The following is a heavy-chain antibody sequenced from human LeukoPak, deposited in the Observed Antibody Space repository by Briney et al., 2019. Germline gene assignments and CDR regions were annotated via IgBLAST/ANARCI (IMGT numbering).Heavy chain of an antibody. D-gene: IGHD5-12*01. CDR3: ARGLGLGRYSGYDYPPYYYYGMDV. CDR2: IIPIFGTA. J-gene: IGHJ6*02. CDR1: GGTFSSYA. Sequence: SVKVSCKASGGTFSSYAINWVRQAPGQGLEWMGGIIPIFGTANYAQKFQGRVTITTDESTSTAYMELSSLRSEDTAVYYCARGLGLGRYSGYDYPPYYYYGMDVWGQGTTVTVSS. V-gene: IGHV1-69*05.